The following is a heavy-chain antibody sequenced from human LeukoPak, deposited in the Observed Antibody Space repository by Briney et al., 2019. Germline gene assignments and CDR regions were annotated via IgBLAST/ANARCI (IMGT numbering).Heavy chain of an antibody. J-gene: IGHJ6*02. V-gene: IGHV4-59*08. D-gene: IGHD5-18*01. CDR2: IYYSGST. CDR3: ARHPPTGYSYGYGYYYYGMDV. CDR1: GGSISSYY. Sequence: PSETLSLTCTVSGGSISSYYWSWIRQPPGKGLEWIGYIYYSGSTNYNPPLKSRVTISVDTSKNQFSLKLSSVTAADTAVYYCARHPPTGYSYGYGYYYYGMDVWGQGTTVTVSS.